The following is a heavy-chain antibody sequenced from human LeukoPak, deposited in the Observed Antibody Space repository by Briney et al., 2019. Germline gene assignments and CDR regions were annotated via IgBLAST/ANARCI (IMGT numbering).Heavy chain of an antibody. CDR1: GFLFSSYE. D-gene: IGHD4-23*01. CDR2: ISTSGGTI. CDR3: ARDSYYGGTQDY. Sequence: PGGSLRLSCAASGFLFSSYEMNWVRQTPGKGLEWVSYISTSGGTIYYAASVKGRFTISRDNAKNSLYLQMNSLRAEDTAVYYCARDSYYGGTQDYWGQGTLVTVSS. V-gene: IGHV3-48*03. J-gene: IGHJ4*02.